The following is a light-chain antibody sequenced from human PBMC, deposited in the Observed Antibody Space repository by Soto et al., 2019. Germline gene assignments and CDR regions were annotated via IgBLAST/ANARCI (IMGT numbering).Light chain of an antibody. CDR2: GAS. J-gene: IGKJ5*01. CDR1: QSVSSSY. CDR3: QQHNNWPPIT. Sequence: EIVLTQSPVTLSLSPGERATLSCRASQSVSSSYLAWSQQKPGQAPRLLIYGASTRATGIPDRFSGSGSGTEFTLTISSLQSEDFAVYYCQQHNNWPPITFGQGTRLEIK. V-gene: IGKV3-15*01.